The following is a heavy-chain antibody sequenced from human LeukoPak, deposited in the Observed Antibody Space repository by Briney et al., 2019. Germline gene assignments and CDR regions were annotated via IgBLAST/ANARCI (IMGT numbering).Heavy chain of an antibody. CDR3: AREYSVPAAPNWFDP. Sequence: ASVKVSCKASGYTFTGYYMHWVRQAPGQGLEWMGWINPNSGGTNYAQKFQGRVTMTRDTSISTAYMGLSRLRSDDTAVYYCAREYSVPAAPNWFDPWGQGTLVTVSS. V-gene: IGHV1-2*02. CDR1: GYTFTGYY. CDR2: INPNSGGT. D-gene: IGHD2-2*01. J-gene: IGHJ5*02.